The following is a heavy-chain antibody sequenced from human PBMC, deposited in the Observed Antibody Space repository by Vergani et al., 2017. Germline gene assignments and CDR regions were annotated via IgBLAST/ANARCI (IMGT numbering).Heavy chain of an antibody. J-gene: IGHJ6*02. CDR2: IIPIFGTA. V-gene: IGHV1-69*01. Sequence: QVQLVQSGAEVKKPGASVKVSCKASGYTFTSYYIHWVRQAPGQGLEWMGGIIPIFGTANYAQKFQGRVTITADESTSTAYMELSSLRSEDTAVYYCARVEMATISLKENYYYGMDVWGQGTTVTVSS. D-gene: IGHD5-24*01. CDR3: ARVEMATISLKENYYYGMDV. CDR1: GYTFTSYY.